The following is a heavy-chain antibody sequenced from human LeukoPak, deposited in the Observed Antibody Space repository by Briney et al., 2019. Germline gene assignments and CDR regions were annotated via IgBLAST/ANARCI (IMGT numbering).Heavy chain of an antibody. CDR2: IYYSGST. CDR1: GGSISGSSYY. CDR3: ARGLESTWFGDLDWFDP. Sequence: SETLSLTCTVSGGSISGSSYYWSWIRQPPGKGLEWIGYIYYSGSTNYNPSLKSRVTISVDTSKNQFSLKLSAVTAADTAVYYCARGLESTWFGDLDWFDPWGQGTLVTVSS. J-gene: IGHJ5*02. D-gene: IGHD3-10*01. V-gene: IGHV4-61*01.